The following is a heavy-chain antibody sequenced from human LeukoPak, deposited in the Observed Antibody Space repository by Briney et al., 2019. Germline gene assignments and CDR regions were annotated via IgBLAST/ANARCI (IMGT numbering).Heavy chain of an antibody. D-gene: IGHD1-26*01. CDR2: IIPIFGTA. J-gene: IGHJ5*02. V-gene: IGHV1-69*05. CDR3: ARDSPNSGSYPNWFDP. CDR1: GGTFSSYA. Sequence: GASVKVSCEASGGTFSSYAISWVRQAPGQGLEWMGGIIPIFGTANYAQKFQGRVTITTDESTSTTYMELSSLRSEDTAVYYCARDSPNSGSYPNWFDPWGQGTLVTVSS.